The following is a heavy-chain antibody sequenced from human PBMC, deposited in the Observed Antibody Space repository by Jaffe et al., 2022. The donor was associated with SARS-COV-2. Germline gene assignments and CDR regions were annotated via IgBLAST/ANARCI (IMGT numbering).Heavy chain of an antibody. CDR3: ARWPGGETYYDSSGLFDY. D-gene: IGHD3-22*01. CDR2: ISAYNGNT. J-gene: IGHJ4*02. CDR1: GYTFTSYG. V-gene: IGHV1-18*01. Sequence: QVQLVQSGAEVKKPGASVKVSCKASGYTFTSYGISWVRQAPGQGLEWMGWISAYNGNTNYAQKLQGRVTMTTDTSTSTAYMELRSLRSDDTAVYYCARWPGGETYYDSSGLFDYWGQGTLVTVSS.